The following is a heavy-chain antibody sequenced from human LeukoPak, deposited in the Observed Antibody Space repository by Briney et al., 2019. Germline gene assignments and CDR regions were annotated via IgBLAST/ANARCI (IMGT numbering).Heavy chain of an antibody. V-gene: IGHV3-23*01. CDR3: VKDIQLST. J-gene: IGHJ3*01. Sequence: GGSLRLSCAASGFNFITAAMTWVRQAPGKWLEWVSLIGSSGGSTYYADSVKGRFTISRDNFNHTLSLQMNSLRVEDTAIYYCVKDIQLSTWGLGTMVTVSS. CDR2: IGSSGGST. D-gene: IGHD5-24*01. CDR1: GFNFITAA.